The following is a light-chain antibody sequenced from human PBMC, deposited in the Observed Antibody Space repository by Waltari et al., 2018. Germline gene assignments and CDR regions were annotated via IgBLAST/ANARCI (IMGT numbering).Light chain of an antibody. CDR1: SSDFGSYNL. CDR3: CSYAGSGTLDVV. V-gene: IGLV2-23*02. CDR2: EVT. Sequence: QSALTQPASVSGSPGQSITISCTGASSDFGSYNLFSWYQQHPGKAPKVKIYEVTKRPSWVSYLLSCSRSGNTASLTISGLQPEDEADYYCCSYAGSGTLDVVFGGGTKLTVL. J-gene: IGLJ2*01.